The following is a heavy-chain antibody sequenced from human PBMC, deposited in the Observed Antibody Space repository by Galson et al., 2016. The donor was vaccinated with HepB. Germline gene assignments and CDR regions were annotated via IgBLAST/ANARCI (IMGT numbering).Heavy chain of an antibody. Sequence: LVKPTQTLTLTCTFSGFSLNTTGVAVAWIRQPSGKALEWLALIYWDGDKRYSPSLKSRLTITKDTSKNHVVLTMTNMDPVDTATCYCARRRSITYGMDVWGQGTTVTVSS. CDR2: IYWDGDK. J-gene: IGHJ6*02. CDR3: ARRRSITYGMDV. CDR1: GFSLNTTGVA. V-gene: IGHV2-5*02. D-gene: IGHD1-14*01.